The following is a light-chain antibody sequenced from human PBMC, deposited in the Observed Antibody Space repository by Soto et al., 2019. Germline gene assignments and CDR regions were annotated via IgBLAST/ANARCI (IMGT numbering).Light chain of an antibody. CDR2: DVS. J-gene: IGLJ1*01. CDR1: SSDVGGYNY. Sequence: QSALTQPASGSGSPGQSITISCTGTSSDVGGYNYVSWYQQHPGQAPKLMIYDVSTRPSGVSNRFSGSKSGNTASLTISGLQAEDEADYYCSSYTSSSTLLYVFGTGTKGTVL. CDR3: SSYTSSSTLLYV. V-gene: IGLV2-14*01.